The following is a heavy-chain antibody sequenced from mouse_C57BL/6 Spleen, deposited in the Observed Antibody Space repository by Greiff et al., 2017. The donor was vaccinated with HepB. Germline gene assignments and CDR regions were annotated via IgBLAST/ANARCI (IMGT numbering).Heavy chain of an antibody. D-gene: IGHD2-4*01. Sequence: VQLQQPGTELVKPGASVKLSCKASGYTFTSYWMHWVKQRPGQGLEWIGNINPSNGGTNYNEKFKSKATLTVDKSSSTAYMQLSSLTSEDSAVYYCARERVYYEYPYFDVWGTGTTVTVSS. CDR1: GYTFTSYW. J-gene: IGHJ1*03. V-gene: IGHV1-53*01. CDR2: INPSNGGT. CDR3: ARERVYYEYPYFDV.